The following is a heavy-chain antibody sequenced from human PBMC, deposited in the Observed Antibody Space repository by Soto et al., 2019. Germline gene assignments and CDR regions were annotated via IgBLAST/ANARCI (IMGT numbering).Heavy chain of an antibody. D-gene: IGHD4-17*01. Sequence: EVQLVESGGGVVQPGGSLRLSCAASGFTFSSHWMHWVRQAPGKGLVWVSRIKTDGSSTSYADSVKGRFTISRDNAKNTLYLQMNSLRAEDTAVYYCAREVGYGDYDYYYGMDVWGQGTTVTVSS. CDR2: IKTDGSST. CDR1: GFTFSSHW. CDR3: AREVGYGDYDYYYGMDV. V-gene: IGHV3-74*01. J-gene: IGHJ6*02.